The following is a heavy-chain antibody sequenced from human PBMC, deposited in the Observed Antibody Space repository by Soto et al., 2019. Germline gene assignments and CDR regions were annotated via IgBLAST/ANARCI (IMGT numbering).Heavy chain of an antibody. CDR1: GFTFSSYR. J-gene: IGHJ6*02. CDR2: IKTDGSEK. V-gene: IGHV3-7*03. CDR3: TRDGSPFAWDV. Sequence: EVQLVESGGGLVQPGGSLRLSCAASGFTFSSYRMSWVRQAPGKGLQWVANIKTDGSEKYYMDSVRGRFTTSRDNARNFFVLQMNSLAGTDTAVYYCTRDGSPFAWDVWGLGTWVTVSS.